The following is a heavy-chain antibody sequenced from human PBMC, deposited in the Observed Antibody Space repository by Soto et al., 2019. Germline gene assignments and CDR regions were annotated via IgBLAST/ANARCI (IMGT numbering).Heavy chain of an antibody. CDR1: GYTFTSYY. J-gene: IGHJ4*02. CDR3: ANHRGSSSGFDY. D-gene: IGHD6-6*01. V-gene: IGHV1-46*01. CDR2: INPSGGST. Sequence: GASVKVSCTASGYTFTSYYMHWVRHAPGRGLEWMGIINPSGGSTSYAQKFQGRVTMTRDTSTSTVYMELSSLRSEDTAVYYCANHRGSSSGFDYWGQGTLVTVS.